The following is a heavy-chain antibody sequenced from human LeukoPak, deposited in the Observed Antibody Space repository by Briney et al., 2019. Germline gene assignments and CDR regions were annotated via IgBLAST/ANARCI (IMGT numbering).Heavy chain of an antibody. CDR3: AMGRTAMVKVQGNWFDP. CDR1: GGSISSYY. J-gene: IGHJ5*02. Sequence: SETLSLTCTVPGGSISSYYWSWIRQPPGKGLEWIGEINHSGSTNYNPSLKSRVTISVDTSKNQFSLKLSSVTAADTAVYYCAMGRTAMVKVQGNWFDPWGQGTLVTVSS. CDR2: INHSGST. V-gene: IGHV4-34*01. D-gene: IGHD5-18*01.